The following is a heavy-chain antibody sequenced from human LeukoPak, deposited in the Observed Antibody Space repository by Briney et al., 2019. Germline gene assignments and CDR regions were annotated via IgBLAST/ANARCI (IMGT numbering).Heavy chain of an antibody. J-gene: IGHJ4*02. D-gene: IGHD3-3*01. CDR1: GFTLGKYW. CDR2: IKLDGSEK. V-gene: IGHV3-7*03. Sequence: GGSLRLSCVASGFTLGKYWMSWVRQAPGKGLEWVANIKLDGSEKNYVDSVKGRFTISRDNTKNSLYLQMNSLRVEDTAVFYCARDQYDTWSRRGNFDSWGQGTLVIVSS. CDR3: ARDQYDTWSRRGNFDS.